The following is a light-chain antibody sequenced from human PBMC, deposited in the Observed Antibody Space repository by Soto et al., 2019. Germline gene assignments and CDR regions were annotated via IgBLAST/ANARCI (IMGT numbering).Light chain of an antibody. CDR3: CSYAGSYTFV. CDR2: DVS. J-gene: IGLJ1*01. CDR1: SSDVGVYNY. Sequence: LTQPRSVSGSPGQSVTISFTGTSSDVGVYNYVSWYQQYPGKAPKIMIYDVSKRPSGVPDRFSGSKSDNTASLTISGLQAEDEADYYCCSYAGSYTFVFGIGTKVTVL. V-gene: IGLV2-11*01.